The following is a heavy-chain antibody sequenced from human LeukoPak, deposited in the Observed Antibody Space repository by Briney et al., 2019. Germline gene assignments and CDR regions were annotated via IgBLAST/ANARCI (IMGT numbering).Heavy chain of an antibody. V-gene: IGHV3-73*01. CDR3: AKRAEPGYSSSWFDY. CDR2: IRSKANSYAT. D-gene: IGHD6-13*01. CDR1: GFTFSGSA. Sequence: GGSLRLSCAASGFTFSGSAMHWVRQAPGKGLEWVGRIRSKANSYATAYAASVKGRFTISRDDSKNTLYLQMNSLRTEDTAVYYCAKRAEPGYSSSWFDYWGQGTLVTVSS. J-gene: IGHJ4*02.